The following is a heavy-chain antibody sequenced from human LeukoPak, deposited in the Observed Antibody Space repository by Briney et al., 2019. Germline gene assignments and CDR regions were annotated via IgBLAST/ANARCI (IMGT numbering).Heavy chain of an antibody. CDR1: GGSISSYY. V-gene: IGHV4-59*12. D-gene: IGHD4-11*01. J-gene: IGHJ3*02. Sequence: NPSETLSLTCTVSGGSISSYYWSWIRQPPGKGLEWIGYIYYSGSTNYNPSLKSRVTISVDTSKNQFSLKLSSVTAADTAVYYCARDADYTALSVFDIWGQGTMVTVSS. CDR2: IYYSGST. CDR3: ARDADYTALSVFDI.